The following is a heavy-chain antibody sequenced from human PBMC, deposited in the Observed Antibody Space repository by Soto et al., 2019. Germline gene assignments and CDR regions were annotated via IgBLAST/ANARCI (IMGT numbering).Heavy chain of an antibody. CDR2: IYYSGRT. CDR3: ARANWNGRDWDSSSWRNYYYMDV. Sequence: QVQLQESGPGLVRPSEILSLTCTVSGGSISRYYWSWIRQPPGKGLEWIGYIYYSGRTNYNPSLKSRVTISVDTSKNQFSLKLSSVTAADTAVYYCARANWNGRDWDSSSWRNYYYMDVWGKGTTVTVSS. J-gene: IGHJ6*03. V-gene: IGHV4-59*01. CDR1: GGSISRYY. D-gene: IGHD6-13*01.